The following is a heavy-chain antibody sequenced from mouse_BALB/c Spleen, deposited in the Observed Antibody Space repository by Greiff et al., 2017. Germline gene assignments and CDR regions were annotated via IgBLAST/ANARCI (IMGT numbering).Heavy chain of an antibody. D-gene: IGHD2-10*02. V-gene: IGHV1S137*01. J-gene: IGHJ4*01. CDR2: ISTYYGDA. CDR1: GYTFTDYA. Sequence: QVQLQQSGAELVRPGVSVKISCKGSGYTFTDYAMHWVKQSHAKSLEWIGVISTYYGDASYNQKFKGKATMTVDKSSSTAYMELARLTSEDSAIYYCASRYGNFSYAMDYWGQGTSVTVSS. CDR3: ASRYGNFSYAMDY.